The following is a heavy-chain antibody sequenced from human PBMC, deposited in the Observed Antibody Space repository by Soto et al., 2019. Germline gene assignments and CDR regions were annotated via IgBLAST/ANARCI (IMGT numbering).Heavy chain of an antibody. J-gene: IGHJ5*02. V-gene: IGHV4-34*01. CDR1: GGSFSGYY. Sequence: QVQLQQWGAGLLKPSETLSITCAVYGGSFSGYYWSWIRQPPGKGLEWIGEINHSGSTNYNPSLKSRVTISVDTSKNQFSLKLSSVTAADTAVYYCARALTRYNWNGRFDPWGQGTLVTVSS. CDR2: INHSGST. CDR3: ARALTRYNWNGRFDP. D-gene: IGHD1-20*01.